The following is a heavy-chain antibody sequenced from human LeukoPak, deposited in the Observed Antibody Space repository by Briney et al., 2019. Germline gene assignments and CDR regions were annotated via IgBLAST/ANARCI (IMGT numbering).Heavy chain of an antibody. Sequence: SETLSLTCAVYGGSFSGYYWSWIRQPPGKGLEWIGEINHSGSTNYNPSLKSRVTISADTSKNQFSLHLNSVTAADTALYYCARVVVPPAAHNWFDPWGQGTLVTVSS. J-gene: IGHJ5*02. CDR1: GGSFSGYY. CDR2: INHSGST. D-gene: IGHD2-2*01. CDR3: ARVVVPPAAHNWFDP. V-gene: IGHV4-34*01.